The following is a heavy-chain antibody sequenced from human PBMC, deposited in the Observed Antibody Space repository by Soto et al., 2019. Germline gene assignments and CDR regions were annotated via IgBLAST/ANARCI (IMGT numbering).Heavy chain of an antibody. Sequence: QVQLVQSGAEVKKPGASVKVSCKASGYTFTSYAMHWVRQAPGQRLEWMGWINAGNGNTKYSQKFQGRVTITRDTSARAVSMELSNLRSEYSAVYYWARAHYGIVTGYSLTWFDPWGQGTLVTVSS. V-gene: IGHV1-3*01. CDR1: GYTFTSYA. CDR2: INAGNGNT. J-gene: IGHJ5*02. D-gene: IGHD3-9*01. CDR3: ARAHYGIVTGYSLTWFDP.